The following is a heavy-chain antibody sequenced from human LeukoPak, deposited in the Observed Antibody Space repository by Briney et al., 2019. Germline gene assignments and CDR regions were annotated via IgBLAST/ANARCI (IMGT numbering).Heavy chain of an antibody. Sequence: GGSLRLSCAASGFTFSNYNMNWVRQAPGKGLEWVSYISSSSSRNTIYYADSVKGRFTISRDNAKNSLYLQMNSLRAEDTAVYCCATESGTYSGTCFDYWGQGTLVTVS. J-gene: IGHJ4*02. V-gene: IGHV3-48*01. CDR2: ISSSSSRNTI. CDR3: ATESGTYSGTCFDY. D-gene: IGHD1-26*01. CDR1: GFTFSNYN.